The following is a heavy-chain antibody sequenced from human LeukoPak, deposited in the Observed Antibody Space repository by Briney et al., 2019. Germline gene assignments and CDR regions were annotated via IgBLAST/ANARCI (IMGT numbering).Heavy chain of an antibody. J-gene: IGHJ4*02. CDR2: IQEDGSAQ. CDR1: GFTFSNYW. Sequence: GGSLRLSCAASGFTFSNYWMSWVRQAPGKGLEWVGNIQEDGSAQYYVDSVKGRFTISRDNAKNSLYLQMNSLRVDDTAVCYCARVAYGDRYWGQGTLVTVSS. V-gene: IGHV3-7*01. CDR3: ARVAYGDRY. D-gene: IGHD4-17*01.